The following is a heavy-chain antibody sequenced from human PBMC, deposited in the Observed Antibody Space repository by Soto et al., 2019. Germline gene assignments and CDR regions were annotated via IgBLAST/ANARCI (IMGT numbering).Heavy chain of an antibody. CDR3: AKDDEYGDCNFDS. J-gene: IGHJ4*02. CDR2: ISGSGDST. V-gene: IGHV3-23*01. D-gene: IGHD4-17*01. Sequence: DVHLLESGGGLVQPGGSLRLSCAASGFTFSSHAMSWVRQAPGKGLEWVSAISGSGDSTYNADSVKGRFTISRDNSKSTLDLQMNSLRVEDTAVYYCAKDDEYGDCNFDSWGQGILVTVSS. CDR1: GFTFSSHA.